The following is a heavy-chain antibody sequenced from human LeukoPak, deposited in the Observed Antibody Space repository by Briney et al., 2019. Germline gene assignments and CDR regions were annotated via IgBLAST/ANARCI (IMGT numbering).Heavy chain of an antibody. CDR3: ARGRRYYYGSGSYYLDY. V-gene: IGHV4-39*07. CDR2: INHSGST. Sequence: PSETLSLTCTVSGGSISSSSFYWGWIRQPPGKGLEWIGEINHSGSTNYNPSLKSRVTISVDTSKNQFSLKLSSVTAADTAVYYCARGRRYYYGSGSYYLDYWGQGTLVTVSS. J-gene: IGHJ4*02. D-gene: IGHD3-10*01. CDR1: GGSISSSSFY.